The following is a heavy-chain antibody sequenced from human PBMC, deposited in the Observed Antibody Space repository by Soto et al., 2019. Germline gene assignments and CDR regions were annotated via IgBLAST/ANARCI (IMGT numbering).Heavy chain of an antibody. D-gene: IGHD2-21*02. CDR2: ISGSGGST. Sequence: PGGSLRLSCAASGFTFSNYGMSWVRQAPGKGLEWVSSISGSGGSTYYADSVKGRFTISRDNSKNTLYLQMNSLRAEDTAVYYCARDLWGYCGTDCYPLDVWGQGTTVTVSS. CDR1: GFTFSNYG. J-gene: IGHJ6*02. CDR3: ARDLWGYCGTDCYPLDV. V-gene: IGHV3-23*01.